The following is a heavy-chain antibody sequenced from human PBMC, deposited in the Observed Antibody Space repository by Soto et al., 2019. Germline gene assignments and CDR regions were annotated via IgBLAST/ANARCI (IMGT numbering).Heavy chain of an antibody. Sequence: QVQLVQSGTEVKGPGASVKVSCEAIGYTFTSFYLHWVRQVPGQGLEWMGWINPRSRVTIYAQKFQGRVTLTRDTSTSTDYMELSSPASYNTAVYYCARDITLSWNDGKYGMDVWGQGTTVIVSS. CDR1: GYTFTSFY. CDR3: ARDITLSWNDGKYGMDV. J-gene: IGHJ6*02. D-gene: IGHD1-1*01. V-gene: IGHV1-2*02. CDR2: INPRSRVT.